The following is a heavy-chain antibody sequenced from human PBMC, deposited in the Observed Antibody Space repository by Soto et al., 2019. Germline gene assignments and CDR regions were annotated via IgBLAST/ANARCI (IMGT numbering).Heavy chain of an antibody. D-gene: IGHD2-8*02. Sequence: SETLSLTCPVSGGSISSYYWSWIRQPPGKGLEWIGYIYYSGSTNYNPSLKSRVTISVDTSKNQFSLKLSSVTAADTAVYYCARRSPLLSAFDIWGQGTMVTVSS. CDR3: ARRSPLLSAFDI. CDR1: GGSISSYY. V-gene: IGHV4-59*01. CDR2: IYYSGST. J-gene: IGHJ3*02.